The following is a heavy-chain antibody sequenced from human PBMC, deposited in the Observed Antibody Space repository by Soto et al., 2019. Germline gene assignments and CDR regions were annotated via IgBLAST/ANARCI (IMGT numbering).Heavy chain of an antibody. Sequence: ASVKVSCKASGYTFTSYAMHLVRLAPGQRLEWMGWINAGNGNTKYSQKFQGRVTITRDTSASTAYMELSSLRSEDTAVYYCASTALEGYYFDYWGQGTLVTVSS. V-gene: IGHV1-3*01. CDR3: ASTALEGYYFDY. D-gene: IGHD5-18*01. CDR2: INAGNGNT. J-gene: IGHJ4*02. CDR1: GYTFTSYA.